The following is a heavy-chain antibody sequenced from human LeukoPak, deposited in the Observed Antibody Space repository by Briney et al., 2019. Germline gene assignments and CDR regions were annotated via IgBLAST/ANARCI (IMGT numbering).Heavy chain of an antibody. Sequence: GGSLRRSCAASGFTFSSYGMHWVRQAPGKGLEWVAVIWYDGSNKYYADSVKGRFTISRDNSKNTLYLQMNSLRAEDTAVYYSARDKLGIARGGFDPWGQGTLVTVSS. CDR1: GFTFSSYG. V-gene: IGHV3-33*08. CDR3: ARDKLGIARGGFDP. CDR2: IWYDGSNK. D-gene: IGHD6-13*01. J-gene: IGHJ5*02.